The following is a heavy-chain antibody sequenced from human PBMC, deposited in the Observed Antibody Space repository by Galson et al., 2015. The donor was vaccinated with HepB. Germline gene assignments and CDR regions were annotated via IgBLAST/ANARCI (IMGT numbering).Heavy chain of an antibody. CDR3: AKSVAGTHGEVDY. J-gene: IGHJ4*02. Sequence: SLRLSCAASGFTFSSYGMHWVRQAPGKGLEWVAVISYDGSNKYYADSVKGRFTISRDNSKNTLYLQMNSLRAEDTAVYYCAKSVAGTHGEVDYWGQGTLVTVSS. V-gene: IGHV3-30*18. CDR2: ISYDGSNK. CDR1: GFTFSSYG. D-gene: IGHD6-19*01.